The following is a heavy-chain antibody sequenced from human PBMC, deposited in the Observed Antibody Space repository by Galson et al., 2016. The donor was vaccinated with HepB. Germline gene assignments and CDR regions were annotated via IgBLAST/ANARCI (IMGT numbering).Heavy chain of an antibody. CDR3: ARGDFIAARAFDP. CDR1: GFTFSDYY. J-gene: IGHJ5*01. D-gene: IGHD6-6*01. V-gene: IGHV3-11*01. CDR2: IGSSGSSI. Sequence: SLRLSCAASGFTFSDYYMSWIRQAPGKGLEWVSCIGSSGSSIYYADSVKGRLTISRDNAKNSLYLQMNSLRAEDTAVYFCARGDFIAARAFDPWGQGTLVTVSS.